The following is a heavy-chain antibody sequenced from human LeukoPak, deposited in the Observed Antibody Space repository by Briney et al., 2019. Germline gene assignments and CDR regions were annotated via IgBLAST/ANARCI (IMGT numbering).Heavy chain of an antibody. J-gene: IGHJ4*02. CDR2: IYTSGST. V-gene: IGHV4-4*07. Sequence: SETLSLTCTVSGGSISSYSWTWIRQPAGKGLEWIGRIYTSGSTNYNPSLKSRVTISVDTSKNQFSLKLSSVTAADTAVYYCARLAGSGYLADYWGQGTLVTVSS. CDR3: ARLAGSGYLADY. CDR1: GGSISSYS. D-gene: IGHD3-3*01.